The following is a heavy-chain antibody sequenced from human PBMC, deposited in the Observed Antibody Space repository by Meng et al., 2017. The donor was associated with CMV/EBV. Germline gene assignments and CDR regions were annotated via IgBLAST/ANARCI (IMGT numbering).Heavy chain of an antibody. Sequence: SVKVSCKASGGTFSSYTISWVRQAPGQGLEWMGRIIPILGIANYAQKFQGRVTITADKATSTAYMELSSLRSEDTAVYYCARDKTPQYNWFDPWGQGTLVTVSS. D-gene: IGHD4-11*01. V-gene: IGHV1-69*04. CDR2: IIPILGIA. J-gene: IGHJ5*02. CDR1: GGTFSSYT. CDR3: ARDKTPQYNWFDP.